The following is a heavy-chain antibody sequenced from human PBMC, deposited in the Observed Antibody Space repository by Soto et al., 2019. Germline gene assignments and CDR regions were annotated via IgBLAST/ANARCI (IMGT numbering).Heavy chain of an antibody. D-gene: IGHD6-13*01. V-gene: IGHV3-23*01. J-gene: IGHJ4*02. Sequence: EVQLLESGGGLVQPGGSLRLSCAASGFTFSRYAMNWVRQAPGKGLEWVSVISGSGGSTYYADSVKGRFTISRDNSKNTLYLQMNSLRAEDTAVYYCARRSSSWYFDCWGQGTLVTVSS. CDR3: ARRSSSWYFDC. CDR1: GFTFSRYA. CDR2: ISGSGGST.